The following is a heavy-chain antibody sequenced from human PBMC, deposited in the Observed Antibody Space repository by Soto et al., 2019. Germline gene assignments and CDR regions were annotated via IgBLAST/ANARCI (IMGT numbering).Heavy chain of an antibody. CDR1: GGSISSYS. CDR3: ARDYSGSGSYYNYFDY. V-gene: IGHV4-59*01. J-gene: IGHJ4*02. CDR2: VYDTGST. D-gene: IGHD3-10*01. Sequence: SETLSLTCSVSGGSISSYSWSWIRQPPGKGLEWIGYVYDTGSTDYNPSLKSRGTISLDTSKNHFSLRLSSVTAADTAVYYCARDYSGSGSYYNYFDYWGPGTLVTVS.